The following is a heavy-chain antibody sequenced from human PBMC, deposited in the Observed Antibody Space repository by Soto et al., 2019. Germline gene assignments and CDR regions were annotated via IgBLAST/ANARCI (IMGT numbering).Heavy chain of an antibody. Sequence: QVQLVESGGGVVQPGRSLRLSCAASGFTFSSYAMHRVRQAPGKGLEWVAVISYDGNDESYTDSVKGRFTISRDTSKNTLYLQLNSLRPEDTAVYYCAKDRTSHFWSAYFDSWGQGTLIAVS. CDR2: ISYDGNDE. CDR1: GFTFSSYA. V-gene: IGHV3-30-3*01. D-gene: IGHD3-3*02. CDR3: AKDRTSHFWSAYFDS. J-gene: IGHJ4*02.